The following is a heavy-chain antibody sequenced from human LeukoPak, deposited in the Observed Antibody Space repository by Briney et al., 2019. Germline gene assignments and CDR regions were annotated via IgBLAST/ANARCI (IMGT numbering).Heavy chain of an antibody. Sequence: SETLSLTCTVSGSSISSGGYYWNWIRQHPGKGLEWIGYIYYSGSTYYNPSLKSRLTISVDTSKNQFSLKLTSLTAADTAVYYCATASPSFYYGSGSQYFDYWGQGTLVTVSS. CDR2: IYYSGST. CDR3: ATASPSFYYGSGSQYFDY. V-gene: IGHV4-31*03. CDR1: GSSISSGGYY. D-gene: IGHD3-10*01. J-gene: IGHJ4*02.